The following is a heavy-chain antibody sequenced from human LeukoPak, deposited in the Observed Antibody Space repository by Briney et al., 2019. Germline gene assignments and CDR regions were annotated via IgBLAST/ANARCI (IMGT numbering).Heavy chain of an antibody. CDR3: ARQTGSGLFSLP. V-gene: IGHV4-39*01. J-gene: IGHJ4*02. D-gene: IGHD3-10*01. CDR1: GGSFSGYY. CDR2: IYYSGGT. Sequence: SETLSLTCAVYGGSFSGYYWGWIRQPPGKGLEWIGSIYYSGGTYYNASLKSRVTISVDTPKNQFSLKLSSVTAADTAVYYCARQTGSGLFSLPGGQGTLVTVSS.